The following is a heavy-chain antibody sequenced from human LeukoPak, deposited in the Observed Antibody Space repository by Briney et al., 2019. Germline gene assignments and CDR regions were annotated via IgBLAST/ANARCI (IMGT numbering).Heavy chain of an antibody. CDR3: VKDRVYDFWSGSHYFDY. CDR2: ISSNGGST. CDR1: GFTFSSYA. Sequence: PGGSLRLSCSASGFTFSSYAMHWVRQAPGKGLEYVSAISSNGGSTYYADSVKGRFTISRDNSKNTLYLQMSSLRAEDTAVYYCVKDRVYDFWSGSHYFDYWGQGTLVIVSS. J-gene: IGHJ4*02. V-gene: IGHV3-64D*06. D-gene: IGHD3-3*01.